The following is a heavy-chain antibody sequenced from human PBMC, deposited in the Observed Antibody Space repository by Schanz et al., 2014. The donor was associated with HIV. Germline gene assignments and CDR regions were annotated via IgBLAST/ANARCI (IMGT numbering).Heavy chain of an antibody. CDR2: ISGNTNYI. J-gene: IGHJ1*01. D-gene: IGHD1-26*01. CDR1: GFIFSSYT. CDR3: ARDSGSYQYFQY. V-gene: IGHV3-21*01. Sequence: EVQLVESGGGLVGPGGSLRLSCAASGFIFSSYTMYWIRQSPGKGLEWVASISGNTNYIYYADSVKGRFTISRDNAKNSLYLQMKSLRAEDTAVYYCARDSGSYQYFQYWGQGTPVTVSS.